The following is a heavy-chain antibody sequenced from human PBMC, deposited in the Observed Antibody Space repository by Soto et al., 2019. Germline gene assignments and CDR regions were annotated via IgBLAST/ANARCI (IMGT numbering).Heavy chain of an antibody. V-gene: IGHV3-15*01. CDR1: GFTFSNAW. J-gene: IGHJ5*02. CDR3: TTDRYFGIPGFAP. Sequence: GGSLRLSCAASGFTFSNAWMSWVRQAPGKGLEWVGRIKSKTDGGTTDYAAPVKGRFTISRDDSKNTLYLQMNSLKTEDTAVYYCTTDRYFGIPGFAPWGQGTLVTVSS. CDR2: IKSKTDGGTT. D-gene: IGHD3-16*01.